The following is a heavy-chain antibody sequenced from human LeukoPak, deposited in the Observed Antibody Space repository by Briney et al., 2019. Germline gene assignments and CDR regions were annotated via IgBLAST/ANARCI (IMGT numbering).Heavy chain of an antibody. CDR2: ISWNSGSI. Sequence: GRSLRLSCAASGFTFDDYAMHWVRHAPGKGLEWVSGISWNSGSIGYADSVKGRFTISRDNAKNSLYLQMNSLRAEDTASYYCANSLLWFGELSVWGQGTLVTVSS. D-gene: IGHD3-10*01. CDR1: GFTFDDYA. CDR3: ANSLLWFGELSV. J-gene: IGHJ4*02. V-gene: IGHV3-9*01.